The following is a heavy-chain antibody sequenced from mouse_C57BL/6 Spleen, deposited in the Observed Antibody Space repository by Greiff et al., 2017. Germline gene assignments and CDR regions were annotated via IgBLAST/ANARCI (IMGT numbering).Heavy chain of an antibody. CDR1: GFNIKDDY. CDR2: IDPENGDT. D-gene: IGHD1-1*01. J-gene: IGHJ4*01. V-gene: IGHV14-4*01. Sequence: VQLQQSGAELVRPGASVKLSCTASGFNIKDDYMHWVKQRTEQGLDWIGWIDPENGDTEYASKFQGKAPITADTSSNTAYLQLSSLTSEDTAVYYCTHYYGSRKGYYAMDYWGQGTSVTVAS. CDR3: THYYGSRKGYYAMDY.